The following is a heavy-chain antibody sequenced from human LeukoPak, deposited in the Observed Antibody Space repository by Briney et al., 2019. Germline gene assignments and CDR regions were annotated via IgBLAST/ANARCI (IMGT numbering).Heavy chain of an antibody. V-gene: IGHV3-21*01. CDR2: ISSSRSYI. CDR1: GFTFITYW. D-gene: IGHD6-13*01. J-gene: IGHJ4*02. Sequence: GGSLRLSCTASGFTFITYWMNWVRQAPGKGLEWVSFISSSRSYIYYADSVKGRFTISRDNAKNSLYLQMNSLRAEDTAVYYCARFVAAPYYFDYWGRGTLVTVSS. CDR3: ARFVAAPYYFDY.